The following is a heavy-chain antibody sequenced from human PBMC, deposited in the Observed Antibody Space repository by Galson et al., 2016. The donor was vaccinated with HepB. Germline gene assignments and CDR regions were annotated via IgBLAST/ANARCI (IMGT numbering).Heavy chain of an antibody. D-gene: IGHD2-15*01. V-gene: IGHV1-3*04. CDR1: GYTFPNYA. J-gene: IGHJ4*02. Sequence: SVKVSCKASGYTFPNYANHWVRQAPGQRLEWMGWINTGSGNTKCLQKFQDRVTFTRDTSASRTYMELRSLRSEDTAVYFCAREDPTRATPYWGQGTLVTVSS. CDR2: INTGSGNT. CDR3: AREDPTRATPY.